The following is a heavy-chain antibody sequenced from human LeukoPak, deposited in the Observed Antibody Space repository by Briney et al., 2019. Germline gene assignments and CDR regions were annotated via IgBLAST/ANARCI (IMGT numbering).Heavy chain of an antibody. Sequence: SQTLSLTCAISPYSVSSNSAAWNWIRQSPSRGLEWLGRTYYRSKWYYDYAVSVKSRITINPDTSKNQFSLQLNSVTPDDTAVYYCARGPQLVDYYYVDVWGKGTTVTISS. CDR2: TYYRSKWYY. D-gene: IGHD6-13*01. J-gene: IGHJ6*03. V-gene: IGHV6-1*01. CDR1: PYSVSSNSAA. CDR3: ARGPQLVDYYYVDV.